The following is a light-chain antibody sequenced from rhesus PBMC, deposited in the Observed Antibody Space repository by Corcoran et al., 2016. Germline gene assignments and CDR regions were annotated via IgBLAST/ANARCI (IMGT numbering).Light chain of an antibody. J-gene: IGKJ1*01. Sequence: DIQMTQSPSSLSASVGDRVTITCRASQSISNYLNWYQPEPGKGPKLLIYSASSLQSGVPSRFSGSGSGTEFTLTSSSLQPEDFATYYCQQFKNYPWTFGQGTKVEIK. V-gene: IGKV1-41*01. CDR3: QQFKNYPWT. CDR2: SAS. CDR1: QSISNY.